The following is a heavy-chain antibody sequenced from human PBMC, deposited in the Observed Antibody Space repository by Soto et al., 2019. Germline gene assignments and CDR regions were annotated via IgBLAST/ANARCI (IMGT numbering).Heavy chain of an antibody. J-gene: IGHJ4*01. Sequence: QVQLVESGGGVVQPGRSLRLSCAASGFTFSSYAMHWVRQAPGKGLEWVAVISYDGGNKYYADSVKGRFTISRDNSKNTLYLQMNSLRAEDTAVYYCARELSSWLDYWGHGTLVTVSS. D-gene: IGHD6-13*01. CDR1: GFTFSSYA. V-gene: IGHV3-30-3*01. CDR3: ARELSSWLDY. CDR2: ISYDGGNK.